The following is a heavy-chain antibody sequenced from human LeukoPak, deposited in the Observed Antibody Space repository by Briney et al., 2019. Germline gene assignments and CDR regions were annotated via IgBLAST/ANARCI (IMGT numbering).Heavy chain of an antibody. CDR3: ARGPELERFDY. J-gene: IGHJ4*02. CDR2: IIPIFGTA. D-gene: IGHD1-1*01. V-gene: IGHV1-69*05. Sequence: ASVKVSCKASGYTFTGCYMHWVRQAPGQGLEWMGGIIPIFGTANYAQKFQGRVTITTDESTSTAYMELSSLRSEDTAVYYCARGPELERFDYWGQGTLVTVSS. CDR1: GYTFTGCY.